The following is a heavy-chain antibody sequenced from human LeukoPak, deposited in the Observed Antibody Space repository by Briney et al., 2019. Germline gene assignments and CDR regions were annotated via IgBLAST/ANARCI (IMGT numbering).Heavy chain of an antibody. CDR2: ISSSSSTI. CDR1: GFTFSSYS. D-gene: IGHD3-10*01. Sequence: GGSLRLSCAASGFTFSSYSMNWVRQAPGKGLEWVSYISSSSSTIYYADSVKGRFTISRDNAKNSLYLQMNSLRDEDTAVYYCARDSVDYGSGSKNPRDYWGQGTLVTVSS. J-gene: IGHJ4*02. V-gene: IGHV3-48*02. CDR3: ARDSVDYGSGSKNPRDY.